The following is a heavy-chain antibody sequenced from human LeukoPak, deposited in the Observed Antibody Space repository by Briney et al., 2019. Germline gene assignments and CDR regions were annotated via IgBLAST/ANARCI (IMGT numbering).Heavy chain of an antibody. CDR3: VKNRDSSRLQLFGC. CDR1: GFTFSSYA. Sequence: GGSLRLSCAASGFTFSSYAMSWVRQAPGKGLEWVSSISGSGDSIYYADSVKGRFTISRDNSKNTLSVQMSSLRGEDTAIYYCVKNRDSSRLQLFGCWGQGTLVTVSS. V-gene: IGHV3-23*01. CDR2: ISGSGDSI. D-gene: IGHD1-1*01. J-gene: IGHJ4*02.